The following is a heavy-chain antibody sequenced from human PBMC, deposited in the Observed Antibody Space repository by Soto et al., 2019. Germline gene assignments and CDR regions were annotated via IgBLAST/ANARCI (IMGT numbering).Heavy chain of an antibody. J-gene: IGHJ6*02. CDR1: GYTFTGYY. D-gene: IGHD3-3*01. Sequence: EASVKVSCKASGYTFTGYYMHWVRQAPGQGLEWMGWINPNSGGTNYAQKFQGWVTMTRDTSISTAYMELSSLRSEDTAVYYCARGVGYDFWSGHYYYYGMDVWGQGTTVTVSS. CDR2: INPNSGGT. CDR3: ARGVGYDFWSGHYYYYGMDV. V-gene: IGHV1-2*04.